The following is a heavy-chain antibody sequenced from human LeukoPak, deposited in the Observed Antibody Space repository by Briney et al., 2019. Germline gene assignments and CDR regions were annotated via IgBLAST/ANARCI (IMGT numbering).Heavy chain of an antibody. CDR1: GFSFSSYW. V-gene: IGHV3-7*01. J-gene: IGHJ6*04. D-gene: IGHD3-10*02. CDR3: AELGITMIGGV. CDR2: IQHDGSEQ. Sequence: WGSLRLSCAASGFSFSSYWMSWVRQAPGKGLEWVANIQHDGSEQYYVDSVKGRFTISRDNTKNSLYLQMNSLRAEDTAVYYCAELGITMIGGVWGKGTTVTISS.